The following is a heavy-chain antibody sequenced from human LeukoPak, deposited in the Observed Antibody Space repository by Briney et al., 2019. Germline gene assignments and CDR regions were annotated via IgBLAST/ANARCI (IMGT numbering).Heavy chain of an antibody. J-gene: IGHJ4*02. Sequence: SETLSLTCTVSGGSISSSSYYWGWIRQPPGKGLEWIGSIYYSGSTYYNPSLKSRATISVDTSKNQFSLKLSSVTAADTAVYYCARSAGVVPAAHFDYWGQGTLVTVSS. CDR1: GGSISSSSYY. CDR2: IYYSGST. CDR3: ARSAGVVPAAHFDY. V-gene: IGHV4-39*07. D-gene: IGHD2-2*01.